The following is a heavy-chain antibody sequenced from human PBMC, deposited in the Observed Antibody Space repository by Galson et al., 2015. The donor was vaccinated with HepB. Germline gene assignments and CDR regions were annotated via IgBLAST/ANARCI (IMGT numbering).Heavy chain of an antibody. CDR3: AKDLPNYFYGMDV. Sequence: SLRLSCAASGFTFSSYGMHWVRQAPGKGLEWVAVISYDGSNKYYADSVKGRFTISRDNSKNTLYLQMNSLRAEDTAVYYCAKDLPNYFYGMDVWGQGTTVTVSS. V-gene: IGHV3-30*18. CDR2: ISYDGSNK. J-gene: IGHJ6*02. CDR1: GFTFSSYG.